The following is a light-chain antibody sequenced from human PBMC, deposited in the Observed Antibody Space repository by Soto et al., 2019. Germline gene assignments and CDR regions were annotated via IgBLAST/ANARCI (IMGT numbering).Light chain of an antibody. V-gene: IGLV1-44*01. CDR3: AAWDDSLNGWV. J-gene: IGLJ3*02. CDR1: NSNIESNT. Sequence: QSVLTQPPSASGTPGQRVTISCSGGNSNIESNTVNWYQQLPGTAPKLLIYSNNQRPSGVPDRFSGSKSGTSASLAISGLQSEDEADYHCAAWDDSLNGWVFCGGTKLTVL. CDR2: SNN.